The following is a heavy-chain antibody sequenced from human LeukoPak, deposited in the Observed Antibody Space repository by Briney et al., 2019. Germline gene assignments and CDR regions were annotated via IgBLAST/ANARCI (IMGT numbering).Heavy chain of an antibody. J-gene: IGHJ4*02. V-gene: IGHV1-46*01. CDR1: GYTFTYYY. D-gene: IGHD2-15*01. Sequence: ASVKVSCTASGYTFTYYYMHWVRQAPGQGLEWMGIINPSGGSPTYAQKFQGRVTMASDTSTRTVYMELSSLRSEDTAVYYCARRSGGASRYFDNWGQGTLVTVSS. CDR3: ARRSGGASRYFDN. CDR2: INPSGGSP.